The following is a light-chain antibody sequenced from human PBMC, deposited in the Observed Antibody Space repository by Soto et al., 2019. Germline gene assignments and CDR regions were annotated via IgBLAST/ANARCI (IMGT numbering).Light chain of an antibody. J-gene: IGKJ5*01. CDR3: QQYNKWPIT. CDR2: RAS. CDR1: QSVGSL. V-gene: IGKV3-15*01. Sequence: EIVLTQSPATLSVSPGERATLSCRASQSVGSLLAWYQQKPGQTPRLLIYRASSRATGISGSFSGSGSGTEFTLTITSLQSEDSAVYYCQQYNKWPITFGQGNDWRL.